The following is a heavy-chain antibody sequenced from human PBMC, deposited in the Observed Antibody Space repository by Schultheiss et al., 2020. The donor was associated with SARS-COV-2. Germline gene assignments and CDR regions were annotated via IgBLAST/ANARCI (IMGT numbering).Heavy chain of an antibody. D-gene: IGHD3-3*01. CDR2: ISSSSSTI. CDR3: ARVRRDFGVPHLGYYYYMDV. V-gene: IGHV3-48*01. Sequence: GGSLRLSCAASGFTFSSYAMHWVRQAPGKGLEWVSYISSSSSTIYYADSVKGRFTISRDNSKNTLYLQMNSLRAEDTAVYYCARVRRDFGVPHLGYYYYMDVWGKGTTVTVSS. J-gene: IGHJ6*03. CDR1: GFTFSSYA.